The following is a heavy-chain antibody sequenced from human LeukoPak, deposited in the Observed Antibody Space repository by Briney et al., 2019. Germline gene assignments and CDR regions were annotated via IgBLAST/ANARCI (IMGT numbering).Heavy chain of an antibody. CDR2: IYHSGST. Sequence: SETLSLTCAVSGGSISSTNWWSWVRPPPGKGLEWIGEIYHSGSTHYNPSLKSRVTISVDKSKNQFSLKLSSVTAADTAVYYCARDGGGGNSGYDSSFDPWGQGTLVTVSS. D-gene: IGHD5-12*01. V-gene: IGHV4-4*02. CDR1: GGSISSTNW. J-gene: IGHJ5*02. CDR3: ARDGGGGNSGYDSSFDP.